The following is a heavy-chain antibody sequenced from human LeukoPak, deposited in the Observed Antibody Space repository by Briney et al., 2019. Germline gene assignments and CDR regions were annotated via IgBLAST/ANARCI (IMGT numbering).Heavy chain of an antibody. J-gene: IGHJ4*02. V-gene: IGHV3-7*05. CDR2: IKQDGSEK. Sequence: PGGSLRLSYAASGFSLSSHSMNWVRQAPGKGLEWVANIKQDGSEKYYVDSVKGRFTISRDNAKNSLYLQMNSLRAEDTAVYYCARDKDIVATGCFDYWGQGTLVTVSS. CDR3: ARDKDIVATGCFDY. CDR1: GFSLSSHS. D-gene: IGHD5-12*01.